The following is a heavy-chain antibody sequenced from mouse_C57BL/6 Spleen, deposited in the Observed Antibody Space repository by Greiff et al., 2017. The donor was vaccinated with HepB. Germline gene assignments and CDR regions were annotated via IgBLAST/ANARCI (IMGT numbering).Heavy chain of an antibody. CDR2: IDPSDSYT. D-gene: IGHD1-1*01. V-gene: IGHV1-69*01. CDR1: GYTFTSYW. J-gene: IGHJ3*01. Sequence: VQLQQPGAELVMPGASVKLSCKASGYTFTSYWMHWVKQRPGQGLEWIGEIDPSDSYTNYNQQFKGKSTLTVDKSSSTAYMQLSSLTSEDSAVYYCARQTAVVAPFAYWGQGTLVTVSA. CDR3: ARQTAVVAPFAY.